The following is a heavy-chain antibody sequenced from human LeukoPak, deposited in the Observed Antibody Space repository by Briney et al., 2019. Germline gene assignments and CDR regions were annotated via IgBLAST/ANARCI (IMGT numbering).Heavy chain of an antibody. CDR1: GGSISSYY. CDR2: IYYSEST. CDR3: ARSRWFDS. V-gene: IGHV4-59*01. J-gene: IGHJ5*01. Sequence: SETLSLTCTVSGGSISSYYWSWIRQPPGKGLEWIGYIYYSESTNDNPSLKSRVTISVDTSKNQFSLKLSSVTAADTAVYYCARSRWFDSWGQGTLVTVSS.